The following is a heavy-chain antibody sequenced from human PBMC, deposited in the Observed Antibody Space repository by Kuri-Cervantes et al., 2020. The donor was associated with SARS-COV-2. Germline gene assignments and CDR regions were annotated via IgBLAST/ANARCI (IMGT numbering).Heavy chain of an antibody. CDR1: GDTISSYSGSFHY. CDR2: IYHDGST. V-gene: IGHV4-39*01. Sequence: ESLKISCTVSGDTISSYSGSFHYWPWIRQPPGKGLEWTGSIYHDGSTYSNPSLKGRVTISVDTSKNQISLKLSSVTAADTAVYYCASRGLTVVPTWGQGILVTVSS. D-gene: IGHD2-2*01. J-gene: IGHJ4*02. CDR3: ASRGLTVVPT.